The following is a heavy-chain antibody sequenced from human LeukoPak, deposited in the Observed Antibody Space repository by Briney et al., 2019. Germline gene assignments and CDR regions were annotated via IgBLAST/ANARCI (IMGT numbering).Heavy chain of an antibody. Sequence: SETLSLTCTVSGGSISSYYWSWIRQPPGKGLEWIGNIYYSWSTNYNPSLKSRVTLSVDTSKNQISLKLSSVTAADTAVYYCARLGPFDYYYMDVWGKGTTVTVSS. J-gene: IGHJ6*03. CDR1: GGSISSYY. CDR3: ARLGPFDYYYMDV. V-gene: IGHV4-59*01. CDR2: IYYSWST. D-gene: IGHD3-10*01.